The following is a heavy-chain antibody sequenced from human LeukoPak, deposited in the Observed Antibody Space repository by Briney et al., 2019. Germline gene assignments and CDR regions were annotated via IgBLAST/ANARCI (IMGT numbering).Heavy chain of an antibody. CDR2: IYHSGST. CDR3: ASGKLAAAGPKGGGNYYYGMDV. D-gene: IGHD6-13*01. Sequence: SQTLSLTCTVSGGSISSGGYYWSWIRQPPGKGLEWIGYIYHSGSTYYNPSLKSRVTISVDRSKNQFSLKLSSVTAADTAVYYCASGKLAAAGPKGGGNYYYGMDVWGQGTTVTVSS. V-gene: IGHV4-30-2*01. CDR1: GGSISSGGYY. J-gene: IGHJ6*02.